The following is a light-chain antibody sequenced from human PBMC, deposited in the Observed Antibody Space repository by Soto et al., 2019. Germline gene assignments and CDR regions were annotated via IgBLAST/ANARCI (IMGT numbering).Light chain of an antibody. CDR2: LNSDGSH. Sequence: QLVLTQSPSASASLGASVKLTCTLSSGHSSYAIAWHQQQPEKGPRYLMKLNSDGSHNKGDGIPDRFSGSSSGAERYLTISSLQSEYEADYYCQTWGTGIWVFGGGTKLTVL. CDR1: SGHSSYA. CDR3: QTWGTGIWV. V-gene: IGLV4-69*01. J-gene: IGLJ3*02.